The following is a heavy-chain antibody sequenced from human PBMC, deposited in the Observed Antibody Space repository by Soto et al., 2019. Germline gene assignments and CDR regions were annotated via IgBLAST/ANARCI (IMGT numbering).Heavy chain of an antibody. D-gene: IGHD2-2*01. V-gene: IGHV4-39*07. CDR3: ASTTGYYYYGMDV. Sequence: SETLSLTCTVSGGSISSSSYYWGWIRQPPGKGLEWIGSIYYSGSTYYSPSFQGQVTISADKSISTAYLQWSSLKASDTAMYYCASTTGYYYYGMDVWGQGTTVTVSS. J-gene: IGHJ6*02. CDR1: GGSISSSSYY. CDR2: IYYSGST.